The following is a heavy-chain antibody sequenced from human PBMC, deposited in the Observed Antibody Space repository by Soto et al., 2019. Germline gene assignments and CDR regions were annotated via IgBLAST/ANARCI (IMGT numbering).Heavy chain of an antibody. CDR2: IWYDGSNI. D-gene: IGHD6-19*01. Sequence: PVGSMRLSCAASGFTFSRYGMHWVRQAPGRGLEWVAVIWYDGSNIYYADSVKGRFTISRDNSKDTLDLQMNSLRAEDTAVYYCARDREQWLVGYYFDYSGQGTLVTVSS. V-gene: IGHV3-33*01. J-gene: IGHJ4*02. CDR3: ARDREQWLVGYYFDY. CDR1: GFTFSRYG.